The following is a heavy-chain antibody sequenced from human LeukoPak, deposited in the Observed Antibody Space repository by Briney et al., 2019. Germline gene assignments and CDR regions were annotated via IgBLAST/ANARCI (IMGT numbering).Heavy chain of an antibody. CDR3: ARIAGSSFRYYYYMDV. CDR2: INHSGST. J-gene: IGHJ6*03. D-gene: IGHD6-6*01. Sequence: SETLSLTCAVYGGSFSGYYWSWIRQPPGKRLEWIGEINHSGSTNYSPSLKSRVTISVDTSKNQFSLKLSSVTAADTAVYYCARIAGSSFRYYYYMDVWGKGTTVTVSS. CDR1: GGSFSGYY. V-gene: IGHV4-34*01.